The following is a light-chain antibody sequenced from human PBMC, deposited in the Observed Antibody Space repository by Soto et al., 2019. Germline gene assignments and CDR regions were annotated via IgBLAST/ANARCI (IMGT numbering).Light chain of an antibody. CDR2: SND. CDR1: SSNIGKNA. V-gene: IGLV1-44*01. Sequence: QSVLTQPPSASGTPGQRVTRSCSGSSSNIGKNAVNWYRQLPGTAPKLVIYSNDQRPSGVPDRFSGSKSGTSASLAISGLHSEDDADYYCAAWDDNLNGVVFGGGTKLTVL. J-gene: IGLJ2*01. CDR3: AAWDDNLNGVV.